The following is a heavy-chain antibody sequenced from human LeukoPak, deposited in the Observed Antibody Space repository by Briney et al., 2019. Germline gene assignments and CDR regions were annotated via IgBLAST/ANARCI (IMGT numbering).Heavy chain of an antibody. J-gene: IGHJ5*02. V-gene: IGHV3-30*03. CDR3: ARGQLLSIVALIIEENWFDP. CDR2: ISYDGSNK. Sequence: HPGRSLRLSCAASGFTFSSYGMHWVRLAPGKGLEWVAVISYDGSNKYYADSVKGRFTISRDNSKNTLYLQMNSLRAEDTAVYYCARGQLLSIVALIIEENWFDPWGQGTLVTVSS. CDR1: GFTFSSYG. D-gene: IGHD2-2*01.